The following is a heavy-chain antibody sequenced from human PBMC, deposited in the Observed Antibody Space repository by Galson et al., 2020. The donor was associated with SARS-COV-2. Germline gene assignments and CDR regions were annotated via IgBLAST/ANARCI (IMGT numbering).Heavy chain of an antibody. V-gene: IGHV3-48*03. D-gene: IGHD3-22*01. CDR1: GFTFSSYE. Sequence: GESLKISCAASGFTFSSYEMNWVRQAPGKGLEWVSYISSSGSTIYYADSVKGRFTISRDNAKNSLYLQMNSLRAEDTAVYYCARGDTYYYDRGGDYWGQGTLVTVSS. CDR3: ARGDTYYYDRGGDY. CDR2: ISSSGSTI. J-gene: IGHJ4*02.